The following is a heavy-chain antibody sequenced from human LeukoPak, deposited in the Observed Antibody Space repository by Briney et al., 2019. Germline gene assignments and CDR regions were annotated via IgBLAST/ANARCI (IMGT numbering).Heavy chain of an antibody. D-gene: IGHD5-18*01. CDR1: NGSISSFY. CDR2: IYYTGTT. Sequence: SETLSLICTVSNGSISSFYWTWIRQPPGKGLEWIGYIYYTGTTDYNPSLKSRVTISVDTSKNQFSLKLSSLTAADTAVYYCARGYGRYFDYWGQGTLVTVTS. J-gene: IGHJ4*02. V-gene: IGHV4-59*01. CDR3: ARGYGRYFDY.